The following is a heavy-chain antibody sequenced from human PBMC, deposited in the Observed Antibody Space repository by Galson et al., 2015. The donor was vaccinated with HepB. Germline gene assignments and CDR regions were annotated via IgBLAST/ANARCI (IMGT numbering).Heavy chain of an antibody. CDR1: GYTFTGYY. CDR3: ARGVSSSSWDDYYFDF. V-gene: IGHV1-2*05. J-gene: IGHJ4*02. CDR2: INPNSGGT. Sequence: SVKVSCKASGYTFTGYYMHWVRQAPGQGLEWMGRINPNSGGTNYAQKFQGRVTMTRDTSISTAYMELSRLRSDDTVVYYCARGVSSSSWDDYYFDFWGQGTLVTVSS. D-gene: IGHD6-13*01.